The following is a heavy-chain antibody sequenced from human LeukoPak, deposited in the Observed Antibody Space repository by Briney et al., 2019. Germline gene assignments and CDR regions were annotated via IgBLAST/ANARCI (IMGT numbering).Heavy chain of an antibody. CDR2: VYYSGST. CDR3: ARSASGYSYGYFDY. J-gene: IGHJ4*02. CDR1: GGSISSSTYY. D-gene: IGHD5-18*01. Sequence: SETLSLTCTVSGGSISSSTYYWGWIRQPPGKGLEWIGSVYYSGSTYSNPSLRSRVTISVDTSKKQFSLKLSSVTAADTAVYYCARSASGYSYGYFDYRGQGALVTVSS. V-gene: IGHV4-39*01.